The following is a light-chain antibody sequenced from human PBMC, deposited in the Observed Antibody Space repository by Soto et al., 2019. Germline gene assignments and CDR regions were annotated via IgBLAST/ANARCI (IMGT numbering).Light chain of an antibody. CDR2: SDD. Sequence: QSVLTQPPSASGTPGQRVTISCSGSSSNIGSNAVSWYQHFPGTAPKVLIYSDDQRPSGVPDRFSGSKSGTSASLAISGLRAEDEADYFGAAWGDSLNTWVFGGGTKLTV. CDR3: AAWGDSLNTWV. J-gene: IGLJ3*02. CDR1: SSNIGSNA. V-gene: IGLV1-44*01.